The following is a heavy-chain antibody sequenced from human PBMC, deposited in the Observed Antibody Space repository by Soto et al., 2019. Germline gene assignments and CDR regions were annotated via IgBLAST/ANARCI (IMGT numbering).Heavy chain of an antibody. CDR3: TTGVEYSSSSWDY. V-gene: IGHV3-15*01. J-gene: IGHJ4*02. D-gene: IGHD6-6*01. CDR1: GFTFSNAW. Sequence: GGSLRLSCAASGFTFSNAWMSWVRQAPGKGLEWVGRIKSKTDGGTTDYAAPVKGRFTISRDDSKNTLYLQMNSLKTEDTAVYYCTTGVEYSSSSWDYWGQGTLVTVSS. CDR2: IKSKTDGGTT.